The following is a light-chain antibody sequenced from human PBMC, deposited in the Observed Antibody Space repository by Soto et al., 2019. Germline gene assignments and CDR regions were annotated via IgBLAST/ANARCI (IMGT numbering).Light chain of an antibody. J-gene: IGKJ1*01. CDR1: QAINNY. Sequence: IRMTHSPSSLCASTGDIVTITFRASQAINNYLVWFQQKPGKAPKVLIYAASTLQTGVPSRFSGSGSGTDFILTINWLQSEDFATYYCQQYYDYPRTFGQGTKVDIK. CDR3: QQYYDYPRT. V-gene: IGKV1-8*01. CDR2: AAS.